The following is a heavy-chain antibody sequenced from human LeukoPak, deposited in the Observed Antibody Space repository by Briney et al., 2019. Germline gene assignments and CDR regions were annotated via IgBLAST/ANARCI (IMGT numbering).Heavy chain of an antibody. CDR2: IWYDGRDK. Sequence: GGSLRLSCAASGFTFSGCGMHWVRQAPGKGLEWVAFIWYDGRDKYYVDSVKGRFTISRDNTKNTLYLQMNSLRAEDTAMYYCAKDPYSYGSYFDYWGQGTLVTVSS. D-gene: IGHD5-18*01. CDR3: AKDPYSYGSYFDY. V-gene: IGHV3-30*02. CDR1: GFTFSGCG. J-gene: IGHJ4*02.